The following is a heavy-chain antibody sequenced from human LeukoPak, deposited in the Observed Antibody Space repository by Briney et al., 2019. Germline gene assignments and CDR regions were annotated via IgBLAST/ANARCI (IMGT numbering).Heavy chain of an antibody. Sequence: SETLSLTCTVSGGSISSYYWSWIRQPPGKGLEWIGYIYYSGSTNYNPSLKSRVTISVDTSKNQFSLKLSSVTAADTAAYYCARRVVNFDYWGQGTLVTVSS. CDR1: GGSISSYY. D-gene: IGHD2-21*01. V-gene: IGHV4-59*08. CDR2: IYYSGST. CDR3: ARRVVNFDY. J-gene: IGHJ4*02.